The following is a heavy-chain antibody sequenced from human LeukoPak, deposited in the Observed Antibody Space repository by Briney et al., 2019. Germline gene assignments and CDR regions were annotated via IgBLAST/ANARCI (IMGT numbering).Heavy chain of an antibody. Sequence: PSQTLSLTCTVSGGSISSGSYYWSWIRQPAGKGLEWIGRIYTSGSTHYNPSLKSRVTISVDTYKNQSSLKLSSVTAADTAVYYCARGIVVVAQLGFYFYYMDVWGKGTTVTISS. J-gene: IGHJ6*03. V-gene: IGHV4-61*02. CDR3: ARGIVVVAQLGFYFYYMDV. D-gene: IGHD2-15*01. CDR1: GGSISSGSYY. CDR2: IYTSGST.